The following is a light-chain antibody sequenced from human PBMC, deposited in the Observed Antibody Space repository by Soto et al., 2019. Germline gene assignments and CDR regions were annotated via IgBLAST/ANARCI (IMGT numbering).Light chain of an antibody. CDR3: QQYNNWPPWT. Sequence: EIVMTQSPATMSVSPGERATLSCRASQSVGSNLAWYQRKPCQAPRLLIYGASTRATGIPGRFSGSGSGTEFTLTISSLQSEDFAVYYCQQYNNWPPWTFGQGTKVEIK. J-gene: IGKJ1*01. CDR1: QSVGSN. CDR2: GAS. V-gene: IGKV3-15*01.